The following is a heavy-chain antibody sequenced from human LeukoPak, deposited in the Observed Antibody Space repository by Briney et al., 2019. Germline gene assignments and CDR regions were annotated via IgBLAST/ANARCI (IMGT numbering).Heavy chain of an antibody. CDR2: INHSGGT. J-gene: IGHJ4*02. Sequence: SETLSLTCAVYGGSFSGYYWSWIRQPPGKGLEWIGEINHSGGTNYNPSLKSRVTISVDTSKNQFSLKLSSVTAADTAVYYCARVSPEGISAAVDYWGQGTLVTVSS. CDR1: GGSFSGYY. CDR3: ARVSPEGISAAVDY. D-gene: IGHD6-13*01. V-gene: IGHV4-34*01.